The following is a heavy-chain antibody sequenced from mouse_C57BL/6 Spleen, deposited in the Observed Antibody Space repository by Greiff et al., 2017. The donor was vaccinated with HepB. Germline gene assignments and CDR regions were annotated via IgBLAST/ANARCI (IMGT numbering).Heavy chain of an antibody. CDR1: GYTFTSYW. CDR2: IDPSDSET. V-gene: IGHV1-52*01. Sequence: VQLQQPGAELVRPGSSVKLSCKASGYTFTSYWMHWVKQRPIQGLEWIGNIDPSDSETHYNQKFKDKATLSVDKSSSTAYMQLSSLTSEDSAVYYWASGYDGYYGEYWGQGTTLTVSS. CDR3: ASGYDGYYGEY. J-gene: IGHJ2*01. D-gene: IGHD2-3*01.